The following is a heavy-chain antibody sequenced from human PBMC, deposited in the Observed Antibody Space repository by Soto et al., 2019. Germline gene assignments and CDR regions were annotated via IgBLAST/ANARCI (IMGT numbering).Heavy chain of an antibody. CDR3: ARDPSGIAAEGWFDP. CDR2: IYYSGST. CDR1: GLTFSSYS. Sequence: LRLSCAASGLTFSSYSMNWIRQHPGKGLEWIGYIYYSGSTYYNPSLKSRVTISVDTSKNQFSLKLSSVTVADTAVYYCARDPSGIAAEGWFDPWGQGTLVTVSS. D-gene: IGHD6-13*01. V-gene: IGHV4-31*02. J-gene: IGHJ5*02.